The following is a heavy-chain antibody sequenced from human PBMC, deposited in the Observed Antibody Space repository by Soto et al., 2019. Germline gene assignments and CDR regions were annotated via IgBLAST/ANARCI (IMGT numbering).Heavy chain of an antibody. Sequence: SETLSLTCTVSGGSIISGGCCWSWNSQPPGKGLEWIGYIYYSGSTYYNPSLKSRVTISVDTSKNQFSLKLSSVTAADTAVYYCARAIRYDILTGPGFDPWGQGTLVTVSS. J-gene: IGHJ5*02. CDR3: ARAIRYDILTGPGFDP. V-gene: IGHV4-30-4*01. CDR1: GGSIISGGCC. D-gene: IGHD3-9*01. CDR2: IYYSGST.